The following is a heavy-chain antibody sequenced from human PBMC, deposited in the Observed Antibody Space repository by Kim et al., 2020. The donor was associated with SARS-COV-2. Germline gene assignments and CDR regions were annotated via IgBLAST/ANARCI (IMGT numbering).Heavy chain of an antibody. J-gene: IGHJ4*02. V-gene: IGHV3-15*01. CDR3: TTGTVRGVNTFDY. D-gene: IGHD3-10*01. Sequence: YAAPVKGRFTISRDDSKNTLYLQMNSLKTEDTAVYYCTTGTVRGVNTFDYWGQGTLVTVSS.